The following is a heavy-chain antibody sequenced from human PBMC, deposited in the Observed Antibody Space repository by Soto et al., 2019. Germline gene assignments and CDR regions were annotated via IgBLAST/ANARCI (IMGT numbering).Heavy chain of an antibody. J-gene: IGHJ6*02. D-gene: IGHD3-9*01. Sequence: QVQLVQSGAEVKKPGSSVKVSCKASGGTFSSYTISWVRQAPGQGLEWMGRIIPILGIANYAQKFQGRVTITADKSTSTAYMELSSLRSEDTAVYYCARDTEYYDILTGYYPPYYYGMDVWGQGTTVTVSS. V-gene: IGHV1-69*08. CDR3: ARDTEYYDILTGYYPPYYYGMDV. CDR2: IIPILGIA. CDR1: GGTFSSYT.